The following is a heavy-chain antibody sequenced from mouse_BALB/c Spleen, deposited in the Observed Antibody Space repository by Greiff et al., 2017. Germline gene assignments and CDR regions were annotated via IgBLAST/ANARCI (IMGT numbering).Heavy chain of an antibody. CDR3: TRMYYYGSSFDY. V-gene: IGHV1-5*01. Sequence: VQLQQSGTVLARPGASVKMSCKASGYSFTSYWMHWEKQRPGQGLEWIGAIYPGNSDTSYNQKFKGKAKLTAVTSASTAYMELSSLTNEDSAVYYCTRMYYYGSSFDYWGQGTTLTVSS. CDR1: GYSFTSYW. J-gene: IGHJ2*01. CDR2: IYPGNSDT. D-gene: IGHD1-1*01.